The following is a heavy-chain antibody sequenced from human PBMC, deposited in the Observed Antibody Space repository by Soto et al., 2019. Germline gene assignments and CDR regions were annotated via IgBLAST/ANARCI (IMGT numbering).Heavy chain of an antibody. CDR2: IYYSGST. V-gene: IGHV4-59*12. CDR1: GGSISSFY. D-gene: IGHD3-10*01. CDR3: ARKAMVRGVWKD. Sequence: PSETLSLTCTVSGGSISSFYWSWIRQPPGKGLEWIGYIYYSGSTNYNPSLKSRVTISVDTSKNQFSLKLSSVTAADTAVYYCARKAMVRGVWKDWGQGTLVTVSS. J-gene: IGHJ4*02.